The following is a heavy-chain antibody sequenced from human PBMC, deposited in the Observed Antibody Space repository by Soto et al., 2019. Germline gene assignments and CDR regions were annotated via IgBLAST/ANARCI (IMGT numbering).Heavy chain of an antibody. Sequence: EMQLVESGGGLVQPGESLRLSCVASGFTFTIYSMNWVRQAPGKGLEWISYINHAGTSVYYSDSVKGRFTISRDNAKNSLYLQMNRLRDEDTALYYCARDRHWVQWQGPHDAFEIWGQGTMVTVSS. V-gene: IGHV3-48*02. D-gene: IGHD6-19*01. J-gene: IGHJ3*02. CDR3: ARDRHWVQWQGPHDAFEI. CDR1: GFTFTIYS. CDR2: INHAGTSV.